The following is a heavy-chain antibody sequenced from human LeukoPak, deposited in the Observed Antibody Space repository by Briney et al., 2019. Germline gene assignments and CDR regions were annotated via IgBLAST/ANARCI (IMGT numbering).Heavy chain of an antibody. Sequence: ASVKVSCKASGYTFTSYYMHWVRQAPGQGLEWMGIINPSGGSTSYAQKFQGRVTMTRDMSTSTVYMELSSLRSEDTAVYYCASSNLYDSSGYAFDYWGQGTLVTVSS. CDR2: INPSGGST. CDR1: GYTFTSYY. CDR3: ASSNLYDSSGYAFDY. V-gene: IGHV1-46*01. J-gene: IGHJ4*02. D-gene: IGHD3-22*01.